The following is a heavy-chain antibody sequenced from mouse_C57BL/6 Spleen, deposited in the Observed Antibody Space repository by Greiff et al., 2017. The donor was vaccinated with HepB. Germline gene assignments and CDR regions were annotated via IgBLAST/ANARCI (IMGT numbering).Heavy chain of an antibody. Sequence: EVKVVESEGGLVQPGSSMKLSCTASGFTFSDYYMAWVRQVPEKGLEWVANINYDGSSTYYLDSLKSRFIISRDNAKNILYLQMSSLKSEDTATYYCARAYYGSSVFFAYWGQGTLVTVSA. CDR1: GFTFSDYY. D-gene: IGHD1-1*01. V-gene: IGHV5-16*01. CDR3: ARAYYGSSVFFAY. CDR2: INYDGSST. J-gene: IGHJ3*01.